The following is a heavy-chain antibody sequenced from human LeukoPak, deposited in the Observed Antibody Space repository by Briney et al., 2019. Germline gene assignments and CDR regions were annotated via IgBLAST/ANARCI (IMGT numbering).Heavy chain of an antibody. CDR1: GFTFSSYS. Sequence: GXLRLSCAASGFTFSSYSMNWVRQAPGKGLEWVSSISSSSSYIYYADSVKGRFTISRENAKNSLYLQMNSLRAEDTAVYYCARDSPGDDVFDIWGQGTMVTVSS. D-gene: IGHD7-27*01. CDR3: ARDSPGDDVFDI. CDR2: ISSSSSYI. J-gene: IGHJ3*02. V-gene: IGHV3-21*01.